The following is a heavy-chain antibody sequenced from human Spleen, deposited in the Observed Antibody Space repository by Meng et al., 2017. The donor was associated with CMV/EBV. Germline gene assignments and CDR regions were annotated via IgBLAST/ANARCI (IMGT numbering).Heavy chain of an antibody. CDR1: AFTFSKND. CDR2: IGVACET. D-gene: IGHD3-10*01. CDR3: ARGRYGSELF. Sequence: GGSLRLSCAASAFTFSKNDIHWVRQPTGKGLEWVSIIGVACETYYPGSVKGRFTVSTDISENTLHLLMTSLRTEDTATYYCARGRYGSELFWGRGTLVTVSS. J-gene: IGHJ4*02. V-gene: IGHV3-13*01.